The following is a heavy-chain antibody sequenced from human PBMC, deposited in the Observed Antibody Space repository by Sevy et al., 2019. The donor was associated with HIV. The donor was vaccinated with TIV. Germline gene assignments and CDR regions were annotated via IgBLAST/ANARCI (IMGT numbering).Heavy chain of an antibody. J-gene: IGHJ3*02. Sequence: GGSLRLSCAASGFTVSSNYMSWVRQAPGKGLEWGSVIYSGGSTYYADSVKGRFTISRDNSKITLYLQMNSLRAEDTAVYYCARVGGGDAFDIWGQGTMVTVSS. D-gene: IGHD2-15*01. V-gene: IGHV3-53*01. CDR2: IYSGGST. CDR1: GFTVSSNY. CDR3: ARVGGGDAFDI.